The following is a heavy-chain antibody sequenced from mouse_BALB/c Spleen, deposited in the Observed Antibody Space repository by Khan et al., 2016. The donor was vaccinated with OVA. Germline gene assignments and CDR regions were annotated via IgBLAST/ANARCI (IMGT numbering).Heavy chain of an antibody. CDR3: AKFTPEYDSMEY. Sequence: QVQLKQSGPGLVAPSPSLSITCTVSGLSLTSYGVRWVRQPPGKGLEWLGVIWGDGSTNYHSALISSLTISKDNSKSQVFLKLNSLRTDDTGKYCCAKFTPEYDSMEYWGQGTSVTVSS. CDR2: IWGDGST. J-gene: IGHJ4*01. V-gene: IGHV2-3*01. CDR1: GLSLTSYG. D-gene: IGHD1-1*01.